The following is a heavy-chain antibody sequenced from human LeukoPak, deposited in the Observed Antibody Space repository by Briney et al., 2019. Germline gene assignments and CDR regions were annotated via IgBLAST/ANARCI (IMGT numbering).Heavy chain of an antibody. Sequence: SVKVSCKASGGTFSSYAISWVRQAPGQGLEWMGRIIPIFGTANYAQKFQGRVTITTDESTSTAYMELSRLRAEEAVVYYCGRERDDGGFCYASSGFDYWGQGTLVTVSS. J-gene: IGHJ4*02. CDR3: GRERDDGGFCYASSGFDY. D-gene: IGHD3-22*01. CDR2: IIPIFGTA. CDR1: GGTFSSYA. V-gene: IGHV1-69*05.